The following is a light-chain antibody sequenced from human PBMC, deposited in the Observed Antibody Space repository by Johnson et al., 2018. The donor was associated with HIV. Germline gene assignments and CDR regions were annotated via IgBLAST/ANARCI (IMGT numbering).Light chain of an antibody. CDR2: DNN. CDR1: SSNIGNNY. CDR3: GTWDSSLTTSYV. J-gene: IGLJ1*01. V-gene: IGLV1-51*01. Sequence: QSVLTQPPSVSAAPGQKVTISCSGSSSNIGNNYVSWYQQLPGTAPKLLIYDNNKRPSGIPDRFSGSKSGKSATLGITGLQTGDEADYYCGTWDSSLTTSYVFGTGTKVIVV.